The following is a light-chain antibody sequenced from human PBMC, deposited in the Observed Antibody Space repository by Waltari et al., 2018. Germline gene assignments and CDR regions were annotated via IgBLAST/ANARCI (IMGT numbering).Light chain of an antibody. CDR2: EGV. V-gene: IGLV2-23*03. CDR3: CSYAGGSTFV. Sequence: QSALTQPASVSGSPGQSITISCAGTRSDVGGYNLVSWYQQHPNKAPKLIIYEGVKWPLGVSNRFSGSKSGNTASLTISGLQAEDEADYYCCSYAGGSTFVFGTGTEVTVL. J-gene: IGLJ1*01. CDR1: RSDVGGYNL.